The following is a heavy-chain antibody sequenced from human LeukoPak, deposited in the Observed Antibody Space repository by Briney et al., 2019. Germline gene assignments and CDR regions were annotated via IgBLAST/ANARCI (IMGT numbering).Heavy chain of an antibody. V-gene: IGHV3-49*04. J-gene: IGHJ4*02. CDR2: IRSKAYGGTT. CDR1: GFTFNDYY. Sequence: GGSLRLSCAASGFTFNDYYMSWVRQAPGKGLEWVGFIRSKAYGGTTEYAASVKGRFTISRDDSKNIAYLQMDSLKTEDTVVYYCTRVRSGSPTFDYWGQGALVTVSS. CDR3: TRVRSGSPTFDY. D-gene: IGHD6-19*01.